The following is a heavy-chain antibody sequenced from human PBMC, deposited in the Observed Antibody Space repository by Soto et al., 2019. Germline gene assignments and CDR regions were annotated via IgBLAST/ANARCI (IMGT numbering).Heavy chain of an antibody. J-gene: IGHJ4*02. CDR3: ARGRGHYSFDY. CDR2: INHSGST. D-gene: IGHD4-4*01. Sequence: PSETLSLTCAVYGGSFSGYYWSWIRQPPGKGLEWIGEINHSGSTNYNPSLKSRVTISVDTSKNQFSLKLSSVTAADTAVYYCARGRGHYSFDYWGQGTLVTVSS. CDR1: GGSFSGYY. V-gene: IGHV4-34*01.